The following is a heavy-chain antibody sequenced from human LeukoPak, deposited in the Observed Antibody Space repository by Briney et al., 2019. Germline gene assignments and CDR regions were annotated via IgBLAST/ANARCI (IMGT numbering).Heavy chain of an antibody. CDR3: ARVRSGYSYGPFDY. CDR2: IYYRGST. D-gene: IGHD5-18*01. J-gene: IGHJ4*02. CDR1: GGSIGSYY. Sequence: KPSETLSLTCTVSGGSIGSYYWSWIRQPPGKGVEWIGYIYYRGSTNYNPSLKSRVTISIDTSKNQFSLELSSVTAADTAVYYCARVRSGYSYGPFDYWGQGTLVTVSS. V-gene: IGHV4-59*01.